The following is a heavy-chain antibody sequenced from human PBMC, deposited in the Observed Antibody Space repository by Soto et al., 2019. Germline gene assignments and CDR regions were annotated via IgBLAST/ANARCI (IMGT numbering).Heavy chain of an antibody. D-gene: IGHD1-26*01. CDR3: VKRRGAAPDPIWPLAF. Sequence: EVQLLDSGGGLVQPGGSLRLSCAASGFTFSCCAMSWVRQAPGKGLEGVSTIHGDGDYMQYTDSVQGRFTISRDNSGNTLSLQMETLRRADTAAHYCVKRRGAAPDPIWPLAFWGRRTLVTVSS. V-gene: IGHV3-23*01. CDR1: GFTFSCCA. CDR2: IHGDGDYM. J-gene: IGHJ2*01.